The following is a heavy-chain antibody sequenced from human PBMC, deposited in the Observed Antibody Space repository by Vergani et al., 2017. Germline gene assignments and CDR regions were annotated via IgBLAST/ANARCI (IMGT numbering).Heavy chain of an antibody. CDR3: ARWGGAGGNWFDP. CDR2: IYYSGRA. V-gene: IGHV4-59*01. D-gene: IGHD1-26*01. Sequence: QVQLQESGPGLVKPSETLSLTCTVSGGSISSYYWSWIRQPPGKGLEWIGYIYYSGRANYNPSLKSRVTIPVDTSKNQFSLKLSSVTAADTAVYYCARWGGAGGNWFDPWGQGTLVTVSS. J-gene: IGHJ5*02. CDR1: GGSISSYY.